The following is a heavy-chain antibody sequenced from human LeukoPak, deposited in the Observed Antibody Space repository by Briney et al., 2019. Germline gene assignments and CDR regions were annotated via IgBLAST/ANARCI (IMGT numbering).Heavy chain of an antibody. CDR3: AKGAGYYYGSGQLRGGVFDY. Sequence: GGSLRLSCAASGFTFSSYAMSWVRQAPGKGLEWVSAISGSGGSTYYADSVKGRFTISRDNSKNTLYLQMNSLRAEDTAVYYCAKGAGYYYGSGQLRGGVFDYWGQGTLVTVSS. V-gene: IGHV3-23*01. J-gene: IGHJ4*02. CDR2: ISGSGGST. D-gene: IGHD3-10*01. CDR1: GFTFSSYA.